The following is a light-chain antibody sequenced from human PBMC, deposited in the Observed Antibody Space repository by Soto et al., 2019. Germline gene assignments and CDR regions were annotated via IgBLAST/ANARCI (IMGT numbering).Light chain of an antibody. CDR2: AAS. V-gene: IGKV1-39*01. Sequence: IQMTQSPSSLSASVGDRVIITCRSDHSINNYLNWYQQRPGKVPKLLIYAASTLHSGVPSRFSGSGSGRVVSLIIHSLQPEDFANYYCQQSYSTLGTFGRGTRVEI. CDR1: HSINNY. J-gene: IGKJ2*01. CDR3: QQSYSTLGT.